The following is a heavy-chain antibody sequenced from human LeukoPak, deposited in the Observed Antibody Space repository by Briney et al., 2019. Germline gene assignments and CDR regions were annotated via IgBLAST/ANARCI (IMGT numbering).Heavy chain of an antibody. CDR3: ARQRRWLQFGGGFDY. D-gene: IGHD5-24*01. CDR1: VGIFSSYA. CDR2: IIPIFGTA. Sequence: SVKVSCKASVGIFSSYAISWVRQAPGQGLEWMGGIIPIFGTANYAQKFQGRVTITAVKSTSTDYMELSSLRSEDTAVYYCARQRRWLQFGGGFDYWGQGTPVTVSS. V-gene: IGHV1-69*06. J-gene: IGHJ4*02.